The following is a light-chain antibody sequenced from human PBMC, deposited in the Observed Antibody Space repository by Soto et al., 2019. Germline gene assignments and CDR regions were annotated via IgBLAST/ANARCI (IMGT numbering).Light chain of an antibody. Sequence: DIQMTQSPSTLSASVGDRVTISCRASQSISNWLAWYQQKPGKAPKLLIYKASSLESGVPSRFSGSGSGTEFTLTISSLQPDDFATYYCQEYKTYSYTFXQGTKVDIK. CDR2: KAS. J-gene: IGKJ2*01. CDR3: QEYKTYSYT. CDR1: QSISNW. V-gene: IGKV1-5*03.